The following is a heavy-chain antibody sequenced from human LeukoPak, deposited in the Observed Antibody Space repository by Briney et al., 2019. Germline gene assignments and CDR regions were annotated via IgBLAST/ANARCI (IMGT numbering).Heavy chain of an antibody. CDR3: ARGSAVVGGGGRLFDY. V-gene: IGHV1-2*02. J-gene: IGHJ4*02. Sequence: GAPVKVSCKASGYTFTDYYIYWVREAPGQGLEWMGWINPNSGGTNYAQKFQGRVTMTRATCLSTADLDLSSLRSDDTAVYYCARGSAVVGGGGRLFDYWGQGTLVAVSS. CDR2: INPNSGGT. D-gene: IGHD4-23*01. CDR1: GYTFTDYY.